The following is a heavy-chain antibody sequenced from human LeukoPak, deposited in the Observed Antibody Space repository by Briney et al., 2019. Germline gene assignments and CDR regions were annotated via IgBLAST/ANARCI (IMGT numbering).Heavy chain of an antibody. CDR2: IYTSGST. CDR1: GGSISSYY. D-gene: IGHD6-19*01. CDR3: ARDGRSSGWYNWFDP. V-gene: IGHV4-4*07. J-gene: IGHJ5*02. Sequence: SETLSLTCTVSGGSISSYYWSWIRQPAGKGLEWIGRIYTSGSTNYNPSLKSRVTISVDTSKNQFSLKLSSVTAADTAVYYCARDGRSSGWYNWFDPWGQGTLVTVSS.